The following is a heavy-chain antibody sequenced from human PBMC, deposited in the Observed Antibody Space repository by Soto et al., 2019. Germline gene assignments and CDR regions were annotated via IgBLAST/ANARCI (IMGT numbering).Heavy chain of an antibody. CDR2: TDYISKWDN. V-gene: IGHV6-1*01. CDR3: ATWRFDY. CDR1: GDIVSVNSAS. Sequence: QSRALTLAISGDIVSVNSASWKLIRPSPSRGLELLGRTDYISKWDNDYAVSMRSRITINPHTNKNQLSLQLNPAPPQDTAVSYCATWRFDYWGRRTLVTVSS. J-gene: IGHJ4*02.